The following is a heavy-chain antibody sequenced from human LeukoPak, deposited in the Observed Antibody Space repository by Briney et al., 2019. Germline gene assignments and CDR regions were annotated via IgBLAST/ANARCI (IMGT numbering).Heavy chain of an antibody. CDR3: ARVASSSWYGGY. CDR1: GFIFSDYY. D-gene: IGHD6-13*01. V-gene: IGHV3-11*01. CDR2: ISSSTSAI. J-gene: IGHJ4*02. Sequence: GGSLRLSCAASGFIFSDYYMTWIRQAPGKELEWVSYISSSTSAIYYADSVKGRFTISRDNTKNSLYLQMNSLRAEDTAMYYCARVASSSWYGGYWGQGTLVTVSS.